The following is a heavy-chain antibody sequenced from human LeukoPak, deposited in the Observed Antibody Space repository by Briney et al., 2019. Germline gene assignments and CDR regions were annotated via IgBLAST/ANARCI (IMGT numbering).Heavy chain of an antibody. CDR1: GYTFTDYY. D-gene: IGHD3-9*01. CDR2: INLNSGDT. V-gene: IGHV1-2*02. CDR3: ARSYFDVLTNYYMWLAP. Sequence: ASVKVSCKASGYTFTDYYIHWVRQAPGQGLVWMGWINLNSGDTYYAQNFQDRVTMTGDTSISTAYLELSSLRSDDTAVFYCARSYFDVLTNYYMWLAPWGQGTLVTVSS. J-gene: IGHJ5*02.